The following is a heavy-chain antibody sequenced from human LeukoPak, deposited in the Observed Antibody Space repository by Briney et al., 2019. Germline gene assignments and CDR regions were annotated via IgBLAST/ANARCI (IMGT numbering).Heavy chain of an antibody. V-gene: IGHV3-48*04. CDR2: ISSSSSTI. CDR1: GFTFSSNS. Sequence: GGSLRLSCAVSGFTFSSNSMNWVRQAPGKGLEWVSYISSSSSTIYYADSVKGRFTISRDNAKNSLYLQMNSLRAEDTAVYYCARNGIMIPSFFDIWGQGTMVTVSS. J-gene: IGHJ3*02. D-gene: IGHD3-16*01. CDR3: ARNGIMIPSFFDI.